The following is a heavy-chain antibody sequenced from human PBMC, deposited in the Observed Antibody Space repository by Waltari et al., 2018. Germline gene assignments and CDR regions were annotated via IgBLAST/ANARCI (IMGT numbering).Heavy chain of an antibody. J-gene: IGHJ4*02. CDR2: INPNSGGT. CDR3: ARGFYSYGYSGYYFDY. Sequence: VQLVQSGAEVKKPGATVKISCKVSGYTFTGYYMHWVRQAPGQGLEWMGRINPNSGGTNYAQKFQGRVTMTRDTSISTAYMELSRLRSDDTAVYYCARGFYSYGYSGYYFDYWGQGTLVTVSS. V-gene: IGHV1-2*06. D-gene: IGHD5-18*01. CDR1: GYTFTGYY.